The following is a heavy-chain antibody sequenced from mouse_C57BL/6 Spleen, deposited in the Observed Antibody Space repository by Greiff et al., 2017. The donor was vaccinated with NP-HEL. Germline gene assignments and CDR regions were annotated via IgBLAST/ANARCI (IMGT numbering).Heavy chain of an antibody. Sequence: QVTLKESGPGILQSSQTLSLTCSFSGFSLSTSGMGVSWSRQPSGKGLEWLAHIYWDDDKRYNPSLKSRLTISKDTSRNQVFLKITSVDTADTATYYCARRPSYDYDRDYAMDYWGQGTSVTVSS. V-gene: IGHV8-12*01. J-gene: IGHJ4*01. D-gene: IGHD2-4*01. CDR2: IYWDDDK. CDR3: ARRPSYDYDRDYAMDY. CDR1: GFSLSTSGMG.